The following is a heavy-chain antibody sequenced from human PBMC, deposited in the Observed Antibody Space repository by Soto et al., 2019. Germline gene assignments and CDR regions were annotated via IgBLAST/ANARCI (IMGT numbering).Heavy chain of an antibody. Sequence: EVQVVESGGGLAKPGGSLRLSCAASGFTFSSYSMNWVRQAPGKGLEWVSSISSSSSYIYYADSVKGRFTISRDNAKNSLYLQMNSLRAEDTAVYYCARVGGGYQLLHAFDIWGQGTMVTVSS. D-gene: IGHD2-2*01. CDR2: ISSSSSYI. CDR1: GFTFSSYS. J-gene: IGHJ3*02. V-gene: IGHV3-21*01. CDR3: ARVGGGYQLLHAFDI.